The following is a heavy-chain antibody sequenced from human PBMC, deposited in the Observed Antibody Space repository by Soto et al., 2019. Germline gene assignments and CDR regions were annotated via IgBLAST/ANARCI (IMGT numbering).Heavy chain of an antibody. CDR3: ARGSDDYDRSGYYYDFDY. CDR1: GFTFSSYA. V-gene: IGHV3-23*01. J-gene: IGHJ4*02. Sequence: EVQLLESGGGLVQPGGSLRLSCAASGFTFSSYAMSWVRQAPGKGLEWVSAISGSGGSTYYADSVKGRFTISRDNAKNSLYLQMNSLRAEDTAVYYCARGSDDYDRSGYYYDFDYWGQGTLVTVSS. D-gene: IGHD3-22*01. CDR2: ISGSGGST.